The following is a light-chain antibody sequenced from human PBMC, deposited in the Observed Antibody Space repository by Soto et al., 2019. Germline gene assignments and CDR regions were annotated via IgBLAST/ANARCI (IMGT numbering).Light chain of an antibody. CDR2: END. CDR1: SSNIGVTS. Sequence: QSVLTQPPSGSAALGQKVTISCSGSSSNIGVTSVSWYQQLPEAAPKLLIYENDKRPSGIADRFSGSKSGTSATLDITGLQTGDEADYYCGTWDSSLSADVFGTGTKVTVL. J-gene: IGLJ1*01. V-gene: IGLV1-51*02. CDR3: GTWDSSLSADV.